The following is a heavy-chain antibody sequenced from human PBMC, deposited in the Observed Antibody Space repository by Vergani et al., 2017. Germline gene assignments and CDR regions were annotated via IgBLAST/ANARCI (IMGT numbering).Heavy chain of an antibody. CDR1: GGTFSSYA. J-gene: IGHJ4*02. Sequence: VQLVQSGAEVKKPGSSVKVSCKASGGTFSSYAISWVRQAPGQGLEWMGGIIPIFGTANYAQKFQGRVTITADESTSTAYMELSSLRSDDTAVYYCARDLRGLGPTIVVAKAPDYWGQGTLVTVSS. V-gene: IGHV1-69*01. D-gene: IGHD1-26*01. CDR3: ARDLRGLGPTIVVAKAPDY. CDR2: IIPIFGTA.